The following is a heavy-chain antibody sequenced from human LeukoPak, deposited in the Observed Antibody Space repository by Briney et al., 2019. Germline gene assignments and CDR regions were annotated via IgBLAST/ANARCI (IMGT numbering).Heavy chain of an antibody. CDR2: IIPIFGTA. J-gene: IGHJ4*02. Sequence: SVKVSCKASGGTFSSYAISWVRQAPGQGLEWMGGIIPIFGTANYAQKFQGRVTITADKSTSTAYMELRSLRSDDTAVYYCARDRLGEYRDYFDYWGQGTLVTVSS. CDR1: GGTFSSYA. V-gene: IGHV1-69*06. D-gene: IGHD3-10*01. CDR3: ARDRLGEYRDYFDY.